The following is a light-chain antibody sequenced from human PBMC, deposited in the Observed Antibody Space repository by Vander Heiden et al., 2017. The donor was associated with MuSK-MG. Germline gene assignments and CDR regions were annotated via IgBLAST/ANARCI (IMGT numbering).Light chain of an antibody. CDR3: QVWDTGSVRV. J-gene: IGLJ2*01. CDR1: NIGSKS. CDR2: DDS. Sequence: SYVLTQPPSVSVAPGQTARITWGGNNIGSKSVHWYQQKPGQAPVLVVYDDSDRPSGIPGRFSGSNAGNTATLTISSVEAGDEADYYCQVWDTGSVRVFGGGTKLTVL. V-gene: IGLV3-21*02.